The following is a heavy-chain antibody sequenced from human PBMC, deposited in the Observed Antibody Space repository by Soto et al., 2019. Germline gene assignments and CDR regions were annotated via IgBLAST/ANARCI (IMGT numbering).Heavy chain of an antibody. D-gene: IGHD3-9*01. CDR3: TRLHDILPRPADD. CDR1: GFTLSDSA. CDR2: IRSKANNYAT. Sequence: EVQLVESGGGLVQPGGSLKLSCAASGFTLSDSAMHWVRQASGKGLEWVGRIRSKANNYATAYAASVKGRFTISRDDSKNTAYLQMVSLKTEDTALYYCTRLHDILPRPADDWGQGTLVTVSS. V-gene: IGHV3-73*01. J-gene: IGHJ4*02.